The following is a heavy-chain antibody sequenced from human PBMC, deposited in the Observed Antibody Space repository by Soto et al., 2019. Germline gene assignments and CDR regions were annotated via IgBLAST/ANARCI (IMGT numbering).Heavy chain of an antibody. CDR2: IYYGGST. CDR3: ARESYYSGSGSSRPSDY. J-gene: IGHJ4*02. CDR1: GGSINSGDHF. D-gene: IGHD3-10*01. Sequence: PSETLSLTCTVSGGSINSGDHFWSWIRQPPGKGLEWIGYIYYGGSTYHNPSLKSRAIISLDTSKTQFSLKLSSVTAADTAVYYCARESYYSGSGSSRPSDYWGQGTLVTVSS. V-gene: IGHV4-30-4*01.